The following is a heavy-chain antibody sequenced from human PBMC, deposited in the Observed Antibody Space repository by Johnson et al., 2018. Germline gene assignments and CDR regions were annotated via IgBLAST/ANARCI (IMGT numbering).Heavy chain of an antibody. CDR1: GFTFSSYG. Sequence: QVQLVESGGGVVQPGRSLRLSCAASGFTFSSYGMHWVRQAPGKGLEWVAVISYDGSNKYYADSVKGRFTISRDNSKNTLYLQMNSLRAEDTAVYYCARDDYYDSNCDYWGQGTLVTGSS. V-gene: IGHV3-30*03. J-gene: IGHJ4*02. CDR2: ISYDGSNK. CDR3: ARDDYYDSNCDY. D-gene: IGHD3-22*01.